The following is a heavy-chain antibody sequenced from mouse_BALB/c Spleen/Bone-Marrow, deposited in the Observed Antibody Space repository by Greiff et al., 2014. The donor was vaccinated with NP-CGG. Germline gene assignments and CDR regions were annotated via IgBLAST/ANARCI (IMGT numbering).Heavy chain of an antibody. CDR1: GFTLSSYG. CDR3: ARHAYYDQTEVSFVY. D-gene: IGHD2-4*01. J-gene: IGHJ3*01. CDR2: ISGGGSYT. V-gene: IGHV5-9-2*01. Sequence: VQLKESGGNLVKSGGSLKLSCAASGFTLSSYGMSWVRQTPEKRLEWVATISGGGSYTFYPDSVKGRFTISRDNAKNNLYLQLSSLRSEDTALYYCARHAYYDQTEVSFVYWGQGTLVTVSA.